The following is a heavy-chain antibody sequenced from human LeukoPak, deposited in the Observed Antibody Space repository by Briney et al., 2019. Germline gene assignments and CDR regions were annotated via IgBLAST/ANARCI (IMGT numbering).Heavy chain of an antibody. CDR2: ISSNGGST. CDR3: ARGPAIVYAFDI. Sequence: SGGSLRLSCAASGFTFSSYAMHWVRQAPGKGLEYVSAISSNGGSTYYANSVKGRFTISRDNSKNTLYLQMGSLRAEDMAVYYCARGPAIVYAFDIWGQGTMVTVSS. V-gene: IGHV3-64*01. D-gene: IGHD3-22*01. J-gene: IGHJ3*02. CDR1: GFTFSSYA.